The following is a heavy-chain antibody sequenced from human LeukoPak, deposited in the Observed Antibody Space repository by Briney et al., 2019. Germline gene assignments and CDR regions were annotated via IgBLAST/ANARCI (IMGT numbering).Heavy chain of an antibody. CDR2: IWYDGRNK. D-gene: IGHD4-17*01. V-gene: IGHV3-33*06. J-gene: IGHJ4*02. CDR3: AKERSLDY. CDR1: GFTFSSYG. Sequence: GGSLRLSCVASGFTFSSYGMHWVRQAPGKGLEWVAVIWYDGRNKYYGDSVKGRFTISRDNSKNTLYLQMNSLRAEDTAVYYCAKERSLDYWGQGTLVTVSS.